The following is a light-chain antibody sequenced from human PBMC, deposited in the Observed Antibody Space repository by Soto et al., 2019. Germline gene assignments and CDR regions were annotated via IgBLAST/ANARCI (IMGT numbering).Light chain of an antibody. CDR1: QSVSSN. J-gene: IGKJ2*01. CDR2: GAS. V-gene: IGKV3-15*01. Sequence: EIVMTQSPATLSVSPGERATLSCRASQSVSSNLAWFQQKPGQTPRLLIYGASTRATGIPARFSGSGSGTAFTLTISSLQSEDFAVYYCQHYNNWPALYTFGQGTKLEI. CDR3: QHYNNWPALYT.